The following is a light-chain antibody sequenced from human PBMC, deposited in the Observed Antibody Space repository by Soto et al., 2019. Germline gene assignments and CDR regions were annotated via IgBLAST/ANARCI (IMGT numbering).Light chain of an antibody. CDR3: QQSITAPLT. V-gene: IGKV1-39*01. J-gene: IGKJ4*01. CDR1: QSINNY. CDR2: SAS. Sequence: DIRMTQSPSSLSASVGDRVTITCRASQSINNYLNWYQQKPGKAPKLLIYSASSLQSGVPSRFSGSGSGTDFTLTIAGLQPEDSASYFCQQSITAPLTFGGGTKVEIK.